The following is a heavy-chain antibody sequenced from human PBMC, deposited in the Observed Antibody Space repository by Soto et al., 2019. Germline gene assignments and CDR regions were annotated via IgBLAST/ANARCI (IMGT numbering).Heavy chain of an antibody. D-gene: IGHD5-12*01. J-gene: IGHJ4*02. CDR1: GFTFSSYS. V-gene: IGHV3-48*02. Sequence: EVQLVESGGGLVQPGGSLRLPCAASGFTFSSYSMNWVRQAPGKGLEWVSYISSSSSTIPYAASVKGRFTISRDIAQNSLYLQMNSLRDEDMAVYYCARYSGYVEWGPGTLVTVSS. CDR2: ISSSSSTI. CDR3: ARYSGYVE.